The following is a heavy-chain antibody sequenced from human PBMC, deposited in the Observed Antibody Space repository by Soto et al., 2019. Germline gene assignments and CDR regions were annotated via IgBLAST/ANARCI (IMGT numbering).Heavy chain of an antibody. Sequence: PGGSLRLSCAASGFTFSDYYMSWIRQAPGKGLEWVSYISSSGSTIYYADSVKGRFTISRDSAKNSLYLQMNSLRAEDTAVYYCARDTGSYYYYYYGMDVWGQGTTVTVSS. V-gene: IGHV3-11*01. J-gene: IGHJ6*02. CDR1: GFTFSDYY. CDR2: ISSSGSTI. CDR3: ARDTGSYYYYYYGMDV. D-gene: IGHD3-10*01.